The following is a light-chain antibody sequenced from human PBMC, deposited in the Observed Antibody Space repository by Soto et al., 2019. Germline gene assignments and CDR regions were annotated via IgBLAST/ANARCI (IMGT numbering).Light chain of an antibody. V-gene: IGKV4-1*01. CDR3: QKSYTTPYT. Sequence: DIVLTQSPASLTVSLGEGATIECKSSQTVFYTSNVKNYLSWFQQKPGQPPKLLIYWASTRASGVPERFSGSGSETHFTLTINNVQAEDVASYFCQKSYTTPYTFSQGTKL. CDR1: QTVFYTSNVKNY. J-gene: IGKJ2*01. CDR2: WAS.